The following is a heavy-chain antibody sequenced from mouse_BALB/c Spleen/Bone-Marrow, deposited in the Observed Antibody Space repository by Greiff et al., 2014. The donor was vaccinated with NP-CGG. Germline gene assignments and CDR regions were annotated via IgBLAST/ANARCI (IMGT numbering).Heavy chain of an antibody. Sequence: VQLKQSGPELVKPGASAKISCKASGYTFTDFNMHWVKQSHGKSLEWIGFISPYIGGTGYNQKFKSKATLTVDSSSSTAYMELRSLTSEDSAVYYCARGRRYDGPYFDYWGQGTTLTVSS. V-gene: IGHV1S29*02. J-gene: IGHJ2*01. D-gene: IGHD2-14*01. CDR1: GYTFTDFN. CDR2: ISPYIGGT. CDR3: ARGRRYDGPYFDY.